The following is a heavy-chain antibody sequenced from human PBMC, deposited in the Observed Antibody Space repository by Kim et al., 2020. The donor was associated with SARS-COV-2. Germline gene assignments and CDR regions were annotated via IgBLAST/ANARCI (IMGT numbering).Heavy chain of an antibody. V-gene: IGHV1-3*01. J-gene: IGHJ6*02. CDR2: NGNT. Sequence: NGNTRYSQKFQGRVPITRGTSASTAYMELSSLRCEDTAVYYCVRRDGMDVWGQGTTVTVSS. CDR3: VRRDGMDV.